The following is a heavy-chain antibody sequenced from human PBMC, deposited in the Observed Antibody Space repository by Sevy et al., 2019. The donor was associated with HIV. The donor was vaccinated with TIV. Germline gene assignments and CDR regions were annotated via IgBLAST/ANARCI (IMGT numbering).Heavy chain of an antibody. CDR1: GFTFSSYA. CDR3: AKDRITMIGDAFDV. CDR2: LSGYGGST. D-gene: IGHD3-22*01. J-gene: IGHJ3*01. Sequence: GGSLRLSCAASGFTFSSYAMSWVRQAPGKGLEWVSGLSGYGGSTYYADSVKGRFTISRDNSKNTLYLQMNSLRAEDKDVYYCAKDRITMIGDAFDVWGQGTMVTVSS. V-gene: IGHV3-23*01.